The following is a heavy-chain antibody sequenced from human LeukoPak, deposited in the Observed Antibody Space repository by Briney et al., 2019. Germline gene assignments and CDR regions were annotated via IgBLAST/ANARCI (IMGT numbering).Heavy chain of an antibody. V-gene: IGHV3-7*01. CDR1: GFTFNNYW. CDR3: TRVRVVVPSAFDYCDF. CDR2: INPYGSDT. D-gene: IGHD2-2*01. J-gene: IGHJ4*02. Sequence: GGSLRLSCAASGFTFNNYWMWWVRQASGKGLEWVANINPYGSDTYYADSAKGRFTISRDNAENSLYLQMNSLRAEDTAVYYCTRVRVVVPSAFDYCDFWGQGTLVTVSS.